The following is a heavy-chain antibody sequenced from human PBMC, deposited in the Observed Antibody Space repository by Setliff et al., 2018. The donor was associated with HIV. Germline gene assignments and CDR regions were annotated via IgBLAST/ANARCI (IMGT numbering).Heavy chain of an antibody. CDR3: ARSGGDCSGISCYSVWFDP. J-gene: IGHJ5*02. Sequence: PGGSLRLSCAASGFTFMNYALSWVRQAPGKGLAWVSTISGSGGNTYYADSVKGRFTISRDNSNNMLFLQMNSLRTEETAVYYCARSGGDCSGISCYSVWFDPWGHGTLVTVSS. D-gene: IGHD2-15*01. V-gene: IGHV3-23*01. CDR1: GFTFMNYA. CDR2: ISGSGGNT.